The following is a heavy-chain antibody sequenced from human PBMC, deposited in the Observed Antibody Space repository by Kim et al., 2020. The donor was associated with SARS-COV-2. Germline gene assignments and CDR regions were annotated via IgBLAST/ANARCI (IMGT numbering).Heavy chain of an antibody. CDR2: ISSSSSYI. J-gene: IGHJ5*02. Sequence: GGSLRLSCAASGFTFSSYSMNWVRQAPGKGLEWVSSISSSSSYIYYADSVKGRFTISRDNAKNSLYLQMNSLRAEDTAVYYCARAPAIAAAAYAGNWFDPWGQGTLVTVSS. CDR1: GFTFSSYS. CDR3: ARAPAIAAAAYAGNWFDP. V-gene: IGHV3-21*01. D-gene: IGHD6-13*01.